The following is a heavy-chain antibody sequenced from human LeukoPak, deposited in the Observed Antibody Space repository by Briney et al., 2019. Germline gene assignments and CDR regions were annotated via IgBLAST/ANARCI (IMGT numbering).Heavy chain of an antibody. J-gene: IGHJ4*02. V-gene: IGHV3-9*03. CDR3: EKGYCSSTSCYEFDY. CDR1: GFTFDDYA. D-gene: IGHD2-2*01. Sequence: PGGSLRLSCAASGFTFDDYAMHWVRQAPGKGLEWVSGISWNSGSIGYADSVKGRFTISRDNAKNSLYLQMNSLRAEDMALYYCEKGYCSSTSCYEFDYWGQGTLVTVSS. CDR2: ISWNSGSI.